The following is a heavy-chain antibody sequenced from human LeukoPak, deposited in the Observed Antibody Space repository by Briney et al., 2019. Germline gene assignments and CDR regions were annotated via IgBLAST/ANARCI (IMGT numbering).Heavy chain of an antibody. J-gene: IGHJ4*02. V-gene: IGHV1-69*04. D-gene: IGHD3-16*01. CDR1: GGTFSSYA. Sequence: GSSVKVSCKASGGTFSSYAISWVRQAPGQGLEWMGRIIPILGIANYAQKFQGRVTITADKSTSTAYMELSSLRSEDTAAYYCARDNGGRYYFDYWGQGTLVTVSS. CDR3: ARDNGGRYYFDY. CDR2: IIPILGIA.